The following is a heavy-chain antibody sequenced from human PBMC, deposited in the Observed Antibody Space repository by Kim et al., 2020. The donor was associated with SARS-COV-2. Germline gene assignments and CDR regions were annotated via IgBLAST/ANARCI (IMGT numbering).Heavy chain of an antibody. V-gene: IGHV3-21*04. Sequence: GGSLRLSCAASGFTFRKYVMHWVRQAPGKGLEWVSCISSDSSYLNYADSVKGRFTISRDNARNSLCLQMNSLRVDDTAVYYCARAAGYNYRPDAWPHGTT. D-gene: IGHD1-1*01. CDR2: ISSDSSYL. CDR1: GFTFRKYV. J-gene: IGHJ6*02. CDR3: ARAAGYNYRPDA.